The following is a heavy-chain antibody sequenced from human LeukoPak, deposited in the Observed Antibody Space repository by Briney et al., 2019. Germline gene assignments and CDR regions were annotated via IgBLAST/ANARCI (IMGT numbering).Heavy chain of an antibody. CDR1: GFSFSSYA. CDR2: VSGSGGIT. CDR3: AKMLGYCSGGSCSGLDY. J-gene: IGHJ4*02. Sequence: GGSLRLSCAASGFSFSSYAMSWVRQAPGKGLEWVSVVSGSGGITYYVDSVKGRFNISRDNSKNTLYLEMNSLRAEDTAIYYCAKMLGYCSGGSCSGLDYWGQGTLVTVSS. D-gene: IGHD2-15*01. V-gene: IGHV3-23*01.